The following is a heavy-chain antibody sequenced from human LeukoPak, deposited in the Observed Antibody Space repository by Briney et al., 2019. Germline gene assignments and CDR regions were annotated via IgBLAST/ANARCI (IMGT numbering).Heavy chain of an antibody. CDR1: GGSISSYY. CDR2: IYYSGST. D-gene: IGHD3-22*01. V-gene: IGHV4-59*01. CDR3: RTYYYDSSGYLEGYYYYYGMDV. Sequence: SETLSLTCTVSGGSISSYYWSWIRQPPGKGLEWIGYIYYSGSTNYNPSLKSRVTISVDTSKNQFSLKLSSVTAADTAVYYCRTYYYDSSGYLEGYYYYYGMDVWGQGTTVTVSS. J-gene: IGHJ6*02.